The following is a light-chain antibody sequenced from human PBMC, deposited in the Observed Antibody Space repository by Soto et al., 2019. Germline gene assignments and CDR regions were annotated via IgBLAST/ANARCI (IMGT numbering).Light chain of an antibody. CDR2: GAS. J-gene: IGKJ1*01. Sequence: EIVLTQSSGTLSLSPGERATLSCRASQSVSSSYLAWYQQKPGQAPRLLIYGASSRATGIPDRFSGSGSGTDFTLTISRLEPEDFAVYFCQRYGRSQWTFGQGTKVDIK. CDR3: QRYGRSQWT. CDR1: QSVSSSY. V-gene: IGKV3-20*01.